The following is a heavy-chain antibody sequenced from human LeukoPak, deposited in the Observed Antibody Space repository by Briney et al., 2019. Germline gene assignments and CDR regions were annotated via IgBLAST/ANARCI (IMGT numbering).Heavy chain of an antibody. CDR2: INPNNGGT. J-gene: IGHJ5*02. CDR3: ARDLLQQHLVHHWFDP. CDR1: GYTFTGYY. Sequence: RASVKVSCKASGYTFTGYYMHWVRQAPGQGLEWMGWINPNNGGTDYAQNFQGRVTMTRDTSISTAYMELSRLRSGDTAIYYCARDLLQQHLVHHWFDPWGQGTLVTVSS. V-gene: IGHV1-2*02. D-gene: IGHD6-13*01.